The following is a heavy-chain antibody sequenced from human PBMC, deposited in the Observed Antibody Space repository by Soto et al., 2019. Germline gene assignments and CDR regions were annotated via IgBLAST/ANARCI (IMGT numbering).Heavy chain of an antibody. J-gene: IGHJ4*02. Sequence: QITLNESGPTVVRPTETLTLTCRFSGFSLTTSGVGVGWIRQSPGKAPEWLALMYWDDDKRYSASLKSRLTITKDTSKNQVVLTVSDLDPTDTATYYCAHRVLRTVFGLVTTNAIYFDFWGQGTPVAVSS. CDR2: MYWDDDK. V-gene: IGHV2-5*02. D-gene: IGHD3-3*01. CDR1: GFSLTTSGVG. CDR3: AHRVLRTVFGLVTTNAIYFDF.